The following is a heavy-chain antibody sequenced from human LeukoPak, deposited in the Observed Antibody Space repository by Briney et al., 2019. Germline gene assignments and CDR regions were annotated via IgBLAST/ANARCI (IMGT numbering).Heavy chain of an antibody. Sequence: GASVKVSCKASGGAFSSYAISWVRQAPGQGLEWMGGIIPIFGTANYAQKFQGRVTITADKSTSTAYMELSSLRSEDTAVYYCARDTHYGYIELVCWGQGTLVTVSS. D-gene: IGHD5-24*01. CDR3: ARDTHYGYIELVC. V-gene: IGHV1-69*06. J-gene: IGHJ4*02. CDR1: GGAFSSYA. CDR2: IIPIFGTA.